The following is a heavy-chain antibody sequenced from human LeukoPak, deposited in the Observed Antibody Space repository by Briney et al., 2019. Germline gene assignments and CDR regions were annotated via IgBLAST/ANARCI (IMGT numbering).Heavy chain of an antibody. CDR2: INSDGSST. CDR3: ARGGWELQREFDY. CDR1: GVTFSSYW. J-gene: IGHJ4*02. Sequence: GGSLRPSCAASGVTFSSYWIHWVRQAPGKGLVWVSRINSDGSSTSYADSVKGRFTISRDNAKNTLYLQMNSLRAEDTAVYYCARGGWELQREFDYWGQGTLVTVFS. D-gene: IGHD1-26*01. V-gene: IGHV3-74*01.